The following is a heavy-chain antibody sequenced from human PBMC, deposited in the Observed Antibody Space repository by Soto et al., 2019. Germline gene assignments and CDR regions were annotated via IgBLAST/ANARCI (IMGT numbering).Heavy chain of an antibody. D-gene: IGHD1-26*01. V-gene: IGHV3-30*04. J-gene: IGHJ3*02. CDR1: GFTFSSYA. CDR3: ARCPGSYEGVDAFDI. Sequence: GGSLRLSCAASGFTFSSYAMHWVRQAPGKGLEWVAVISYDGSNKYYADSVKGRFTISRDNSKNTLYLQMNSLRAEDAAVYYCARCPGSYEGVDAFDIWGQGTMVTVSS. CDR2: ISYDGSNK.